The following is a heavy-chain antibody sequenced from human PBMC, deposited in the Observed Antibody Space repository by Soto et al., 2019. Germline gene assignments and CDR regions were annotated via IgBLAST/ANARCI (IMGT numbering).Heavy chain of an antibody. J-gene: IGHJ4*02. CDR2: VYYTGST. D-gene: IGHD1-26*01. CDR3: ARETPGSGHLDF. Sequence: QVQLQESGPGLVKPSETLSLTCTVSGGSISGYYWKWIRQPPGKGLEWIGHVYYTGSTNYNPSLPRRVTISVDTSKNQFSLKLRSVTAADTAVYYCARETPGSGHLDFWGQGTLVTVSS. CDR1: GGSISGYY. V-gene: IGHV4-59*01.